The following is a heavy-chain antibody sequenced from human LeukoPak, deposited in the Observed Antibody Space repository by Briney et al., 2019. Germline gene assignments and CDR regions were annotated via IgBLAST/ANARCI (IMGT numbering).Heavy chain of an antibody. CDR2: IYYSGST. J-gene: IGHJ5*02. D-gene: IGHD2-2*01. CDR1: GGSVSSGSYY. CDR3: ARGAPVPAAMRWFDP. V-gene: IGHV4-61*01. Sequence: KTSETLSLTCTVSGGSVSSGSYYWSWIRQPPGKGLEWIGYIYYSGSTNYNPSLKSRVTISVDTSKNQFSLKLSSVTAADTAVYYCARGAPVPAAMRWFDPWGQGTLVTVSS.